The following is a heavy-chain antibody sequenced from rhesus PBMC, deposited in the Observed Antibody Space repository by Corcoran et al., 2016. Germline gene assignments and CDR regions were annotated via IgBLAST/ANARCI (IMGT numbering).Heavy chain of an antibody. CDR1: GFTFSSYA. D-gene: IGHD2-21*01. CDR3: AKYPHTGYCTGSGCYDY. Sequence: EVQLVETGGGLVQPGGSLRLSCAASGFTFSSYAMQWVRQAPGKGLEWNSAINSGGGSTYYADSVKGRFTISRENSKNTLSLQMNSRRAEETAVYYCAKYPHTGYCTGSGCYDYWGQGVLVTVSS. V-gene: IGHV3-103*01. J-gene: IGHJ4*01. CDR2: INSGGGST.